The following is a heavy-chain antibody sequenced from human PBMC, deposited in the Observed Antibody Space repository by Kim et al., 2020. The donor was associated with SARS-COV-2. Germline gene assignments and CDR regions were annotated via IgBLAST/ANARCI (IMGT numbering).Heavy chain of an antibody. CDR1: GYTFTSYD. CDR2: MNPNSGNT. D-gene: IGHD6-13*01. V-gene: IGHV1-8*01. Sequence: ASVKVSCKASGYTFTSYDINWVRQATGQGLEWMGWMNPNSGNTGYAQKFQGRVTMTRNTSISTAYMELSSLRSEDTAVYYCALGRIAAEDAFDIWGQGTMVTVSS. J-gene: IGHJ3*02. CDR3: ALGRIAAEDAFDI.